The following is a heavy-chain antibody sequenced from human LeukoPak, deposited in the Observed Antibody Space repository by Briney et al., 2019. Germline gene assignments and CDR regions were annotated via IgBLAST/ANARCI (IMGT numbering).Heavy chain of an antibody. CDR1: GFTFSSYA. J-gene: IGHJ4*02. Sequence: PGGSLRLSCAASGFTFSSYAMHWVRQAPGMGLEWVAVIWYDGSNKYYADSVKGRFTISRDNAKNLLYLQMNSLRAEDTAVYYCARDGWFGELDKDHFDYWGQGTLVTVSS. CDR3: ARDGWFGELDKDHFDY. CDR2: IWYDGSNK. D-gene: IGHD3-10*01. V-gene: IGHV3-33*08.